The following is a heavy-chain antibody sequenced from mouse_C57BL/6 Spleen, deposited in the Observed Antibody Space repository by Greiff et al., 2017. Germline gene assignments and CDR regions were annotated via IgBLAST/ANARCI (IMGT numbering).Heavy chain of an antibody. CDR3: AREDSSGSFDY. CDR2: IGYSGST. D-gene: IGHD3-2*02. V-gene: IGHV3-1*01. Sequence: EVKLVESGPGMVKPSQSLSLTCTVTGYSITSGYDWHWIRHFPGNKLEWMGYIGYSGSTNYNPSLKSRISITHDTSKNHFFLKLNSVTTEDTATYYCAREDSSGSFDYWGQGTTLTVSS. CDR1: GYSITSGYD. J-gene: IGHJ2*01.